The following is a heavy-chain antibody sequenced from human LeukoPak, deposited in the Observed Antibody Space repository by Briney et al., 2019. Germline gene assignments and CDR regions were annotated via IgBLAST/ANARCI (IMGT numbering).Heavy chain of an antibody. CDR2: ISYDGSNK. CDR3: AKDFYGFNDY. V-gene: IGHV3-30*18. D-gene: IGHD3-10*01. Sequence: PRGSLRLSCAASGFTFSSYGMHWVRQAPGKGLEWVAVISYDGSNKYYADSVKGRFTISRDNSKNTLYLQMNSLRAEDTAVYYCAKDFYGFNDYWGQGTLVTVSS. CDR1: GFTFSSYG. J-gene: IGHJ4*02.